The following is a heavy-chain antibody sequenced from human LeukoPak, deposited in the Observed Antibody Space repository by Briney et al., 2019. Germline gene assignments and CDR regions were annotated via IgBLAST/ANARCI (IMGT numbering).Heavy chain of an antibody. CDR2: ISSSSSHI. Sequence: PGGSLRLSCAASGFTFSSYSMNWVRQAPGKGLEWVSSISSSSSHIYYADSVKGRFTISRDNAKNSLYLQMNSLRAEDTAVYYCARDLGYCSSTSCYNWFDPWGQGTLVTVSS. CDR3: ARDLGYCSSTSCYNWFDP. V-gene: IGHV3-21*01. CDR1: GFTFSSYS. J-gene: IGHJ5*02. D-gene: IGHD2-2*01.